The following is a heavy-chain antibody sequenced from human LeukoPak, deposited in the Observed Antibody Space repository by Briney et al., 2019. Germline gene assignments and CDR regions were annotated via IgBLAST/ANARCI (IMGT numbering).Heavy chain of an antibody. V-gene: IGHV3-21*04. CDR3: ARGSGGPRSWFDP. Sequence: GGSLRLSWAASGFTFSSYAMTWVRQAPGKGLGWGSSISSSSSYIYYADSVKGRFTISRDNAKNTLYPQMNSLRAEDTALYHRARGSGGPRSWFDPWGQGTLVTVSS. J-gene: IGHJ5*02. CDR2: ISSSSSYI. CDR1: GFTFSSYA. D-gene: IGHD4-23*01.